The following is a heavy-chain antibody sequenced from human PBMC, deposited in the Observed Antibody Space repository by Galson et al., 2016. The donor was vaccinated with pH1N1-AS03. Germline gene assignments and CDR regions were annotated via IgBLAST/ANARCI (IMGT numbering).Heavy chain of an antibody. D-gene: IGHD3-9*01. J-gene: IGHJ4*02. Sequence: PALVKPPQTLALTCTFSGFSLTTSAVGVVWIRQPPGKALEWLALIYWDDDKRYNSSLKSRLTITKDTSKNQVVLTMTNMDPLDTTTYYCARTAGWLPDFWGQGTLVTVSS. CDR2: IYWDDDK. V-gene: IGHV2-5*02. CDR1: GFSLTTSAVG. CDR3: ARTAGWLPDF.